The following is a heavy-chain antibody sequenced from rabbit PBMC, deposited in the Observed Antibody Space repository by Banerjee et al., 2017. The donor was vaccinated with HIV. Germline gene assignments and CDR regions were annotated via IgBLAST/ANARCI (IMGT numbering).Heavy chain of an antibody. V-gene: IGHV1S45*01. J-gene: IGHJ6*01. CDR1: GFDFSSYYM. Sequence: QEQLVESGGGLVKPGGSLTLSCKASGFDFSSYYMSWVRQAPGKGLEWIACIYTSNGSTYYATWAKGRFTISKTSSTTVTLQMTSLTVADTATYFCARDRLYTRVDLWGPGTLVTVS. CDR2: IYTSNGST. CDR3: ARDRLYTRVDL.